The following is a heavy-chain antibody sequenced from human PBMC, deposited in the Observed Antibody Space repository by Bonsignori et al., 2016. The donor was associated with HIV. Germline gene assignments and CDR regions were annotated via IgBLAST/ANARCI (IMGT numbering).Heavy chain of an antibody. J-gene: IGHJ2*01. CDR3: ARAASSWES. CDR1: GGSFGTSA. D-gene: IGHD6-25*01. Sequence: QVHLVQSGTEVKKPGSSVKVSCKVSGGSFGTSAITWVRQAPGQGLEWVGGIIPILGTVSVNYTQSFQGRLTVTADKSTYTVYFELSNLRFDDTAVYYCARAASSWESWGRGTLVTVSS. CDR2: IIPILGTVSV. V-gene: IGHV1-69*14.